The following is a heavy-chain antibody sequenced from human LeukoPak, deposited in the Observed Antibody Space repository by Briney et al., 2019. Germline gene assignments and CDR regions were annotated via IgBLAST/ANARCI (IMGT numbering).Heavy chain of an antibody. D-gene: IGHD6-13*01. CDR2: ISWDRGSI. Sequence: GRSLRLSCAVSGFTFDDYGMHWVRQAPGKGLEWVSGISWDRGSIGYADSVKGRFTISRDTAKNSLYLQMNSLRPEDTALYYCAKGGAAADNYWYFDLWGRGTLVTVSS. CDR3: AKGGAAADNYWYFDL. V-gene: IGHV3-9*01. CDR1: GFTFDDYG. J-gene: IGHJ2*01.